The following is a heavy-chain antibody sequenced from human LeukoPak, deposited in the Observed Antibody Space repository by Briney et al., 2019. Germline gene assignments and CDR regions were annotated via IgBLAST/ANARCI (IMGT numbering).Heavy chain of an antibody. CDR2: ISTSGSTT. D-gene: IGHD3-22*01. V-gene: IGHV3-11*04. Sequence: GGSLRLSCAASGITFRDYWMSWIRQAPGKGLEWVSCISTSGSTTYYADSVKGRFTISRDNSKNTLYLQMNSLRAEDTAVYYCARDPDSSGYPDDYYYYGMDVWGQGTTVTVSS. CDR3: ARDPDSSGYPDDYYYYGMDV. CDR1: GITFRDYW. J-gene: IGHJ6*02.